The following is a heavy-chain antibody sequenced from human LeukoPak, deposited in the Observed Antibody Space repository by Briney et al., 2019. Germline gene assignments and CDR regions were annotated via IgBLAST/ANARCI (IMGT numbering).Heavy chain of an antibody. J-gene: IGHJ5*02. V-gene: IGHV4-34*01. D-gene: IGHD3-10*01. CDR2: INHSAST. CDR1: GGSFSGYY. CDR3: ASHYYGSGSYKDNWFDP. Sequence: SETLSLTCAVYGGSFSGYYWSWIRQPPGKGLEWIGEINHSASTNYNPSLKSRVTISVDTSKSQFSLKLSSVTAADTAVYYCASHYYGSGSYKDNWFDPWGQGTLVTVSS.